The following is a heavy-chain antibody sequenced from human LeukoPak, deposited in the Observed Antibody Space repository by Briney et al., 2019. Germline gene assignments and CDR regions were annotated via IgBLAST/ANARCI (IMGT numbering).Heavy chain of an antibody. V-gene: IGHV4-59*01. CDR2: IYYSGST. D-gene: IGHD3-10*01. CDR1: GGSISSYY. J-gene: IGHJ4*02. Sequence: SETLSLTCTVSGGSISSYYWSWIRQPPGKGLEWIGYIYYSGSTNYNPSLKSRVTISVDTSKNQFSLNLSSVTAADTAVYYCARDRGVRGVSFFDYWGQGTLVTVSS. CDR3: ARDRGVRGVSFFDY.